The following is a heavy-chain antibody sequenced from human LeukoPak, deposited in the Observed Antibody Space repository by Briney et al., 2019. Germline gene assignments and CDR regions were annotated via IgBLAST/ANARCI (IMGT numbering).Heavy chain of an antibody. CDR1: GFTFSDYY. J-gene: IGHJ6*03. V-gene: IGHV3-11*01. CDR3: ANVGVADANPHFYLDV. D-gene: IGHD6-13*01. CDR2: ISSSGSTI. Sequence: PGRSLRLSCAASGFTFSDYYMSWIRQAPGKGLEWVSYISSSGSTIHYADSVKGRFTISRDNAKNSLYLQMSSLGAEDTADYFCANVGVADANPHFYLDVWGTGTTVTVSS.